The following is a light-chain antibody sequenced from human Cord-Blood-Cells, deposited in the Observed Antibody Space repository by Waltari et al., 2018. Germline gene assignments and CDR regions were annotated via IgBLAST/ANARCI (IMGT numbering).Light chain of an antibody. J-gene: IGKJ2*01. CDR2: DAS. Sequence: DIQIGQYHSTLSASVGVRVTITCRASQSISSWLAWYQQKPGKCPKHLIYDASSLESGSTSRVSGSGSGTEFTLTSSSLQPDDCATYYCQHYNSYPYTFGQGTKLEIK. V-gene: IGKV1-5*01. CDR1: QSISSW. CDR3: QHYNSYPYT.